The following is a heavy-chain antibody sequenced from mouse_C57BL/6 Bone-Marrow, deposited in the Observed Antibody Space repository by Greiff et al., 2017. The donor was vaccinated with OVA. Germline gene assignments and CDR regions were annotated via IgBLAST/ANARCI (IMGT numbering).Heavy chain of an antibody. V-gene: IGHV5-9-1*02. CDR2: ISSGGDYI. Sequence: EVQGVESGEGLVKPGGSLKLSCAASGFTFSSYAMSWVRQTPEKRLEWVAYISSGGDYIYYADTVKGRFTISRDNARNTLYLQMSSLKSEDTAMYYCTRSELGPPWFAYWGQGTLVTVSA. D-gene: IGHD4-1*01. CDR3: TRSELGPPWFAY. J-gene: IGHJ3*01. CDR1: GFTFSSYA.